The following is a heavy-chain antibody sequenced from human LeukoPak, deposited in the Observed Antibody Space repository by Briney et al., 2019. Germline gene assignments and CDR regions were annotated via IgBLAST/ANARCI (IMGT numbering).Heavy chain of an antibody. CDR3: AKAPAPLCSGGSCYLDY. J-gene: IGHJ4*02. Sequence: PGRSLRLSCAASGFTFSSYGMHWVRQAPGKGLEWVSVISGSGGSTYYADSVKGRFTISRDNSKNTLYLQMNSLRAEDTAVYYCAKAPAPLCSGGSCYLDYWGQGTLVTVSS. CDR1: GFTFSSYG. V-gene: IGHV3-23*01. CDR2: ISGSGGST. D-gene: IGHD2-15*01.